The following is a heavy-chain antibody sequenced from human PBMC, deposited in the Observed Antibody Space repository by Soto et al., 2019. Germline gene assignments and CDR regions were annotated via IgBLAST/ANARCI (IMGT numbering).Heavy chain of an antibody. D-gene: IGHD6-6*01. CDR1: GFTFSDYY. CDR3: ARVRRGGAARRPLFSY. J-gene: IGHJ4*01. Sequence: SLRLSCAASGFTFSDYYMSWIRQAPGKGLEWVSYISSSGSTIYYADSVKGRFTISRDNAKSSLFLQMNGLRDEDTGIYYCARVRRGGAARRPLFSYWRRGTRVTVS. CDR2: ISSSGSTI. V-gene: IGHV3-11*01.